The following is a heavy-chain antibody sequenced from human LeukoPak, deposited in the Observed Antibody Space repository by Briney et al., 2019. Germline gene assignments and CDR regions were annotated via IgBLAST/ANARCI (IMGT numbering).Heavy chain of an antibody. V-gene: IGHV4-39*01. Sequence: SETLSLTCTVSGGSISSGSYYWGWIRQPPGMGLEWIGSIYYSGSTYYNPSLESRVTISVDTSKNQFSLNLASVTAADTAVYYWARHGDDRSCYTGYYFDYWGQGPLVTVSS. D-gene: IGHD3-22*01. CDR1: GGSISSGSYY. CDR2: IYYSGST. CDR3: ARHGDDRSCYTGYYFDY. J-gene: IGHJ4*02.